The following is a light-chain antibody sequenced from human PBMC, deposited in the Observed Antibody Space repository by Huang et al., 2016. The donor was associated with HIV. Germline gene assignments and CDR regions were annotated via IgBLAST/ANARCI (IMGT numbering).Light chain of an antibody. CDR3: QHRSNWPRVT. Sequence: EIVLTQSPATLSLSPGERASLSCWASQSVSSYLAWYQQQPGQAPRLLIYDASKRAIGIPARFSVSGSGTEFTLTISSLEPEDFAIYYCQHRSNWPRVTFGQGTRLEIK. CDR1: QSVSSY. J-gene: IGKJ5*01. V-gene: IGKV3-11*01. CDR2: DAS.